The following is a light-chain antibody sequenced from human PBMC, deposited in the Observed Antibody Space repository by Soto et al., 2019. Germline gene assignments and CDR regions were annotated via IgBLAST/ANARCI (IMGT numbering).Light chain of an antibody. Sequence: QSVLTQPPSVSAAPEQKVTISCSGSRSNIGNNYVSWYQQLPGTAPKLLIYDNNKRPSGIPDRFSGSKSGTSGTLDITGLQTGDEADYYCATWDYSLTGEVFGGGTKLTVL. CDR1: RSNIGNNY. CDR3: ATWDYSLTGEV. V-gene: IGLV1-51*01. J-gene: IGLJ2*01. CDR2: DNN.